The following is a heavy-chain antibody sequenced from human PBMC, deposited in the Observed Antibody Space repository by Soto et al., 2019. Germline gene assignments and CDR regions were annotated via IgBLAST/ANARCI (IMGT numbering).Heavy chain of an antibody. CDR3: ARASYYYDSSGYPRWFDP. V-gene: IGHV4-4*02. J-gene: IGHJ5*02. CDR1: GGSISSSNW. D-gene: IGHD3-22*01. Sequence: PSETLSLTCAVSGGSISSSNWWSWVRQPPGKGLEWIGEIYHSGSTNYNPSLKSRVTISVDKSKNQFSLKLSSVTAADTAVYYCARASYYYDSSGYPRWFDPWGQGTLVTVSS. CDR2: IYHSGST.